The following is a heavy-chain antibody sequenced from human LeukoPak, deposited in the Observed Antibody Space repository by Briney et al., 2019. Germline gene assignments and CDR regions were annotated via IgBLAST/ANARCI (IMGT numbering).Heavy chain of an antibody. D-gene: IGHD2-21*02. J-gene: IGHJ4*02. CDR3: ARALLTAFDY. V-gene: IGHV4-61*01. Sequence: SETLSLTCTVSGVSIKTNSDYWSWIRQPPGKGLEWIGYIYSSGSTNYNPSLKSRVTISVDTSKNQFSLKLTSVTAADTAVYYCARALLTAFDYWGQGTLVTVSS. CDR1: GVSIKTNSDY. CDR2: IYSSGST.